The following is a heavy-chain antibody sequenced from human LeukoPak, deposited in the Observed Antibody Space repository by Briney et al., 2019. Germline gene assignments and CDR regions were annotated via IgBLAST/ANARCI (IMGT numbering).Heavy chain of an antibody. J-gene: IGHJ3*02. Sequence: SETLSLTCIVSGGSISSSSYYWGWIRQPPGKGLEWIGSIYYSGSTYYNPSLKSRVTISVDTSKNQFSLKLSSVTAADTAVYYCARTSGYSIGLPDDAFDIWGQGTMVTVSS. CDR2: IYYSGST. V-gene: IGHV4-39*07. CDR3: ARTSGYSIGLPDDAFDI. CDR1: GGSISSSSYY. D-gene: IGHD4-11*01.